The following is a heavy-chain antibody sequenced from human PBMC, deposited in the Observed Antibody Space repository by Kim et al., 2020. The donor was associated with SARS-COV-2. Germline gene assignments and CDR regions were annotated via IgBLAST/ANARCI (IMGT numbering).Heavy chain of an antibody. CDR1: GFIFSRSV. CDR3: ANDRSDTWSFDH. V-gene: IGHV3-30*18. Sequence: GGSLRLSCAASGFIFSRSVMHWVRQAPGKGLEWVARISHDGIYESYSDSVKGRFTISRDDSKNTLYLQMNTLESDDTAVYFCANDRSDTWSFDHWGQGTLVTVSS. J-gene: IGHJ4*02. CDR2: ISHDGIYE.